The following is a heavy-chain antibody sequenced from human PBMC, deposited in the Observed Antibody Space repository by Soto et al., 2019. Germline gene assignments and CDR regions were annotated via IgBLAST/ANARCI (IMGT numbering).Heavy chain of an antibody. CDR3: ARGPPYCGGDCQDY. CDR1: GFTFSSYS. V-gene: IGHV3-21*01. J-gene: IGHJ4*02. CDR2: ISSSSSYI. D-gene: IGHD2-21*02. Sequence: KPGGSLRLSCAASGFTFSSYSMNWVRQAPGKGLEWVSSISSSSSYIYYADSVKGRFTISRDNAKNSLYLQMNSLRADDTAVYYCARGPPYCGGDCQDYWGQGTLVTVSS.